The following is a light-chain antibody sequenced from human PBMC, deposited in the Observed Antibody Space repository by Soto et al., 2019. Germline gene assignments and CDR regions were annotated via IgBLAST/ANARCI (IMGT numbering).Light chain of an antibody. CDR3: QQYNDWFSIT. CDR1: QSVSSK. J-gene: IGKJ5*01. Sequence: IVMTQSPATLSLSPGERAALSCRASQSVSSKLAWYGQRPGQAPRLVIYDTSTRATGVPARFSGSGSGTEFTLTISSLQSEDFGVYYCQQYNDWFSITFGQGTRLEIK. V-gene: IGKV3-15*01. CDR2: DTS.